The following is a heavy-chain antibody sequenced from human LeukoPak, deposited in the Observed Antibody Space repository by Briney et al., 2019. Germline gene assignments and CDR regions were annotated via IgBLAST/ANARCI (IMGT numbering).Heavy chain of an antibody. CDR2: INSDGSSI. CDR1: GFIFSSHW. V-gene: IGHV3-74*01. Sequence: GGSLRLSCAASGFIFSSHWMYWVRQIPGKGLMGVSRINSDGSSIHNADSVKGRFTISRDNAKNSLYLQMNSLRAEDTAVYYCARDSKRRIPYYMDVWGKGTTVTVSS. J-gene: IGHJ6*03. CDR3: ARDSKRRIPYYMDV.